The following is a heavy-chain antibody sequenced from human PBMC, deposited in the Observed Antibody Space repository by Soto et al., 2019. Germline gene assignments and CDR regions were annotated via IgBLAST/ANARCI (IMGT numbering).Heavy chain of an antibody. J-gene: IGHJ5*02. CDR2: ISAYNGNT. CDR3: ARVELRIMVYDYWFDP. CDR1: GYTFTSYG. Sequence: ASVKVSCKASGYTFTSYGISWVRQAPGQGLEWMGWISAYNGNTNYAQKLQGRVTMTTDTSTSTAYMELRSLRSDDTAVYYCARVELRIMVYDYWFDPWGQGTLVTVSS. V-gene: IGHV1-18*01. D-gene: IGHD2-8*01.